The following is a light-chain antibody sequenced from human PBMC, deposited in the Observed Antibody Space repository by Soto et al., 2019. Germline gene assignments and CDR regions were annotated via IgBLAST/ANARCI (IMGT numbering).Light chain of an antibody. CDR2: AAS. V-gene: IGKV1-39*01. J-gene: IGKJ1*01. CDR1: HNITNY. Sequence: DIQMTQSPSSLYASVGYRVTITCRASHNITNYLNWYQQKSGTAPTLLIYAASNLQGGVPSRFTGSASGTDFTLTISSLQPEDFETYYCQQSYSTPCAFGQGTKVDIK. CDR3: QQSYSTPCA.